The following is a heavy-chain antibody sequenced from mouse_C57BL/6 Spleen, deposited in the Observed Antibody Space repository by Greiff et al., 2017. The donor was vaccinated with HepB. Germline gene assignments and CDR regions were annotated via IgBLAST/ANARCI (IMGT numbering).Heavy chain of an antibody. D-gene: IGHD4-1*01. J-gene: IGHJ4*01. V-gene: IGHV2-2*01. CDR1: GFSLTSYG. CDR2: IWSGGST. Sequence: VQLQQSGPGLVQPSQSLSITCTVSGFSLTSYGVHWVRQSPGKGLEWLGVIWSGGSTDYNAAFISRLSISKDNSKSQVFFKMNSLQADDTAIYYCARMNWDDYAMDYWGQGTSVTVSS. CDR3: ARMNWDDYAMDY.